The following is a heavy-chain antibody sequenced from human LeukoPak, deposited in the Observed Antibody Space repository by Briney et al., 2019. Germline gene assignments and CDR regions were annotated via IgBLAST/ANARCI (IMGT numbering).Heavy chain of an antibody. CDR3: ARDSPVGGVIGYYYFDY. Sequence: GASVNVSCKASGGTFSIYAISWVRQAPGQGLEWMGGIIPIFGTANYAQKFQGRVTITADESTSTAYMELSSLRSEDTAVYYCARDSPVGGVIGYYYFDYWGQGTLVTVSS. CDR1: GGTFSIYA. CDR2: IIPIFGTA. J-gene: IGHJ4*02. V-gene: IGHV1-69*13. D-gene: IGHD3-16*02.